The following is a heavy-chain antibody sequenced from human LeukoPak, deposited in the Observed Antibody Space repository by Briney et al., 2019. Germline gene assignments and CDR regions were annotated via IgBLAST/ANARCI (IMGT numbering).Heavy chain of an antibody. D-gene: IGHD1-26*01. CDR2: IYYSGST. Sequence: SETLSLTCTVSGGSISSYYWSWIRQPPGKGLEWIGYIYYSGSTNYNPSLKSRVTISVDTSKNQFSLKLSSVTAADTAVYYCARDAHSGSYGYWGQGTLVTVSS. V-gene: IGHV4-59*12. CDR1: GGSISSYY. J-gene: IGHJ4*02. CDR3: ARDAHSGSYGY.